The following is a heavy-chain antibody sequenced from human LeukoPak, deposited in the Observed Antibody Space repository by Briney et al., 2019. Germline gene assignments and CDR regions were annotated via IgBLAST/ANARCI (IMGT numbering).Heavy chain of an antibody. CDR2: IYPGDSDA. CDR3: ATHSKGDITFDY. CDR1: GYSFSTHW. J-gene: IGHJ4*02. Sequence: GESLKISCKGSGYSFSTHWIDWVRQMPGKGLEWMGIIYPGDSDARYSPSFQGQVTISVDKSINTAYLQWSSLKASDTAMYYCATHSKGDITFDYWGQGTLVTVSS. V-gene: IGHV5-51*01. D-gene: IGHD5-12*01.